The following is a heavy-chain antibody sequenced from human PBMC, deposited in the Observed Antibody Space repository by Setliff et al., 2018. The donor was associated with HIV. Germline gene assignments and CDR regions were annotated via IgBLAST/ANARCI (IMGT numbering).Heavy chain of an antibody. CDR2: MNPNSGNT. V-gene: IGHV1-8*02. CDR3: ARGHLDYNFWDEVLGNYFEY. CDR1: GYTFTNYD. D-gene: IGHD3-3*01. J-gene: IGHJ4*02. Sequence: ASVKVSCKASGYTFTNYDINWVRQAPGQGLEWMGWMNPNSGNTGYAQKFQGRVTMTRNTSIRTAYMELSSLRSEDTAVYYCARGHLDYNFWDEVLGNYFEYWGQGTLVTVSS.